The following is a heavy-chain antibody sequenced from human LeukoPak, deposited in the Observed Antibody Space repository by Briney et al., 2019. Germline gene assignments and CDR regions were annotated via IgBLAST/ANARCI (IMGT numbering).Heavy chain of an antibody. CDR2: IYPSGSA. Sequence: SETLSLTCTVFGGSISGYYWSWIRQPAGKGLEWLGRIYPSGSANYNPSLKSRGTMSVDTSKNQFSLRLSSVTAADTAVYFCARDYNSCYFDLWGRGTLVTVSS. J-gene: IGHJ2*01. D-gene: IGHD5-24*01. V-gene: IGHV4-4*07. CDR1: GGSISGYY. CDR3: ARDYNSCYFDL.